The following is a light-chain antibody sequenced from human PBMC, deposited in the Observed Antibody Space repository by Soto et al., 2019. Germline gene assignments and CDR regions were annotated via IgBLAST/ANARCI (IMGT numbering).Light chain of an antibody. CDR3: QQHYNTPRT. J-gene: IGKJ1*01. V-gene: IGKV1-39*01. CDR2: TAS. Sequence: DIQMTQSPSSLSASVGYRVTMTCLTSQPISDYLNWYQQKPGKAPTLLIYTASNLQSGVPSRFSGSGSGTHFTLTISSLQPEDFATYYCQQHYNTPRTFGQGTKVDI. CDR1: QPISDY.